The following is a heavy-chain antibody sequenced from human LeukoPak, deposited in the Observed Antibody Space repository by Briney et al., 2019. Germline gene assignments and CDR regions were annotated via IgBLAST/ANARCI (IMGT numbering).Heavy chain of an antibody. V-gene: IGHV3-53*04. Sequence: GGSLRLSCAASGFTVSSNYMSWVRQAPGKGLEWVSIIYSGESPKYADSVKGRFTISRHNSKNTLYLQMNSLRAEDTAVYYCVRDNGLLWGRGTLVTVSS. CDR1: GFTVSSNY. D-gene: IGHD2-2*03. CDR3: VRDNGLL. J-gene: IGHJ2*01. CDR2: IYSGESP.